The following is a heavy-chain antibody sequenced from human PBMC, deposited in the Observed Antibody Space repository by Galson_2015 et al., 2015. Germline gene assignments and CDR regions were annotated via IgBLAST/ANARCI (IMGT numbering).Heavy chain of an antibody. D-gene: IGHD2-2*01. CDR3: ANQSTSAVGNWFDP. Sequence: SVKISCKASGGTLNSHAISWVRQAPGQGLEWMGRIIPMFDVADYPQKLQNRVTITPYKSTNTVYLELSKLRSEDTALYFCANQSTSAVGNWFDPWGQGTMVSVSS. CDR1: GGTLNSHA. V-gene: IGHV1-69*04. CDR2: IIPMFDVA. J-gene: IGHJ5*02.